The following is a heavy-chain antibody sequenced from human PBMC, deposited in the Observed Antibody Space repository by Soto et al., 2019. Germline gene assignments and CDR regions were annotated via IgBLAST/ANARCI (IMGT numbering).Heavy chain of an antibody. D-gene: IGHD5-12*01. V-gene: IGHV3-23*01. CDR2: IYGNGGGT. J-gene: IGHJ4*02. CDR1: GFAFGTYS. Sequence: GGSLRLSCAASGFAFGTYSMNWVRQAPGKGLEWVSGIYGNGGGTFYADSVKGRFTISRGNSRNTLYLQMNSLRAEDTAVYYCAKDVRPDGYWDLDYWGQGTPVTVSS. CDR3: AKDVRPDGYWDLDY.